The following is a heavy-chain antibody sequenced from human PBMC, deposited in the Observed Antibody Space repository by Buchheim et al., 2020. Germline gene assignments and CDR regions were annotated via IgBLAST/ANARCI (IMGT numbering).Heavy chain of an antibody. CDR3: ARHMSTSTVVRFFDS. Sequence: EVQLVESGGGVVKPGGSLRLSCAASGFIFATYTMNWVRQAPGKGLEWVATINVGADYIAHADSVKGRFTVSRDNAKNSLFLQMDSLSAEDTAIYYCARHMSTSTVVRFFDSWGQGTL. D-gene: IGHD3-16*01. CDR2: INVGADYI. CDR1: GFIFATYT. J-gene: IGHJ5*01. V-gene: IGHV3-21*01.